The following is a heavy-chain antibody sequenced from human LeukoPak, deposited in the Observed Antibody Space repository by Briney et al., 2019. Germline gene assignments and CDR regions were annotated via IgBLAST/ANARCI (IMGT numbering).Heavy chain of an antibody. J-gene: IGHJ4*02. CDR2: VYHSGGA. Sequence: SETLSLTCAVSGASIDSHSWWSWVRQPPGEGLEWIGEVYHSGGANYKPPLKSRVTISVDTSKNQFSLELSSVTAADTAVYYCARYTGYSSGWPNFDYWGQGTLVTVSS. V-gene: IGHV4/OR15-8*01. D-gene: IGHD6-19*01. CDR1: GASIDSHSW. CDR3: ARYTGYSSGWPNFDY.